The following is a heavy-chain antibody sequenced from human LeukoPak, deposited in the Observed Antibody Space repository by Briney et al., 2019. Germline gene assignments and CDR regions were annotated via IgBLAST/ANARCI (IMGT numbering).Heavy chain of an antibody. Sequence: GGFLRLSCAASGFTFSSYAMSWVRQAPGRGLEWLSYITGSGGKTYYADSVKGRFTISRDNANKLLFLHMNSLRAEDTAVYYCARDLGDYVGYDAFDIWGQGTMVTVSS. CDR2: ITGSGGKT. V-gene: IGHV3-48*03. J-gene: IGHJ3*02. CDR3: ARDLGDYVGYDAFDI. D-gene: IGHD4-17*01. CDR1: GFTFSSYA.